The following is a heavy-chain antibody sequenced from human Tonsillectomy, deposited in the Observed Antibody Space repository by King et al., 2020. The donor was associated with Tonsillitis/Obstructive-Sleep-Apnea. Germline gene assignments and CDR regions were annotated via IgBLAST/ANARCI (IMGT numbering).Heavy chain of an antibody. D-gene: IGHD3-3*01. J-gene: IGHJ6*01. CDR2: IDPSDSYT. CDR3: ARPSFNYDFWRNGVDV. V-gene: IGHV5-10-1*03. CDR1: GYSFTNYW. Sequence: QLVQSGAEVKKPGGSLRISCKGSGYSFTNYWISLVRQMPGKGLEWMGRIDPSDSYTNYIPSFQGHVTISADKSISNAYLQWSSLKASDTAMYYCARPSFNYDFWRNGVDVWGQGTTVTVYS.